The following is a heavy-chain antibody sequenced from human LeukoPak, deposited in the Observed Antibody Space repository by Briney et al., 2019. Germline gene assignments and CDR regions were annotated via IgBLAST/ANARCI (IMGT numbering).Heavy chain of an antibody. V-gene: IGHV3-72*01. CDR3: ARVEASGYDYGAFDY. J-gene: IGHJ4*02. Sequence: GGSLRLSCAASGFTFSDHYMDWVRQAPGKGLEWVGRTRNKANSYTTEYAASVKGRFTISRDDSKNSLYLQMNSLKTEDTAVYYCARVEASGYDYGAFDYWGQGTLVTVSS. CDR2: TRNKANSYTT. CDR1: GFTFSDHY. D-gene: IGHD5-12*01.